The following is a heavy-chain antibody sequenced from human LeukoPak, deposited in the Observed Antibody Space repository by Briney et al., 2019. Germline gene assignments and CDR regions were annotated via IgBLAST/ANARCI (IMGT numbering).Heavy chain of an antibody. CDR2: IRYDGSNK. V-gene: IGHV3-33*01. J-gene: IGHJ4*02. CDR1: GFTFSTYG. CDR3: ARALSAMVPDY. Sequence: GGSLRLSCAASGFTFSTYGMHWVRQGPGKGPEWVAVIRYDGSNKNYGDSVKGRFTISRDNSKNTLYLQMNSLRAEDTAVYYCARALSAMVPDYWGQGTLLTVSS. D-gene: IGHD5-18*01.